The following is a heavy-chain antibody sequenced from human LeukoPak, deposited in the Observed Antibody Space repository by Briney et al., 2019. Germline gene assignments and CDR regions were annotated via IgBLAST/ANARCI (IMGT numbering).Heavy chain of an antibody. J-gene: IGHJ4*01. D-gene: IGHD5-18*01. CDR3: ARGGAYTYGDLTFDS. CDR1: GFTFSSYA. V-gene: IGHV3-23*01. Sequence: PGGSLRLSCAASGFTFSSYAMSWVRQAPGKGLEWVSAISGSGGSTYYADSVKGRFTISRDNSKNTLNLQMNSVRPEDTAVYYCARGGAYTYGDLTFDSWGQGTLVTVSS. CDR2: ISGSGGST.